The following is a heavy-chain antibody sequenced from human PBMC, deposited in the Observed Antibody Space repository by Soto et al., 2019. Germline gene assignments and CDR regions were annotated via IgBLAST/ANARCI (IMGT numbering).Heavy chain of an antibody. CDR2: IYSGDST. CDR1: GFTVSSYY. D-gene: IGHD2-2*01. J-gene: IGHJ4*02. CDR3: ARGFRVRIHLCFLDY. V-gene: IGHV3-53*01. Sequence: PGGSLRLSCAASGFTVSSYYMSWVRQAPGKGLECVSIIYSGDSTYYADSVKGRFTISRDSSKNTLDLQVGSLRVEDTAVYYCARGFRVRIHLCFLDYWGQGTQVTVSS.